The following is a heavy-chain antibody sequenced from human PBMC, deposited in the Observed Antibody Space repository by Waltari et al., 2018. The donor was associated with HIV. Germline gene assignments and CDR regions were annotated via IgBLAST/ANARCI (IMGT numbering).Heavy chain of an antibody. Sequence: VESGGALVQPGGSLRLSCVGSGFPVSHNYMTWVRQAPGVGLEWVSVIYSDGRTDYTDSAKGRFTISRDTSKNTVFLQMNSLRPDDTAVFYCARGSTGRLQARGGYYGLDIWGRGTTVTVSS. V-gene: IGHV3-66*02. J-gene: IGHJ6*02. CDR3: ARGSTGRLQARGGYYGLDI. CDR1: GFPVSHNY. D-gene: IGHD2-8*02. CDR2: IYSDGRT.